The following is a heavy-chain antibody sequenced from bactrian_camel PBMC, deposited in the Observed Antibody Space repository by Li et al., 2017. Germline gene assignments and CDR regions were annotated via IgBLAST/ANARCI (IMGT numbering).Heavy chain of an antibody. J-gene: IGHJ4*01. V-gene: IGHV3S54*01. Sequence: HVQLVGSGGGSVQAGGSLRLSCVASGNIYSSTYMAWFRQAPGKEREGVAQIYPGGDSTNYADSVKGRFTISQDTAKNTLYLQMDNLKPEDTAMYYCTADRGSCATRGILWRTQDSFKYWGRGTQVTVS. CDR1: GNIYSSTY. D-gene: IGHD2*01. CDR3: TADRGSCATRGILWRTQDSFKY. CDR2: IYPGGDST.